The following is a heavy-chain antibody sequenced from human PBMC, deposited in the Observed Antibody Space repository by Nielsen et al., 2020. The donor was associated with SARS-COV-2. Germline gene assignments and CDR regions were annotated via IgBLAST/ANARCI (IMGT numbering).Heavy chain of an antibody. Sequence: PETLSLTCTVSGGSLSSRNYYWGWIRQPPGKGLEWIGTIYYSGSVSYNQSLRSRVTISVDTSKKHFSLKLTSVTAADTAVYFCARGDIAVVPAAMFRGDDAFDIWGQGTMV. V-gene: IGHV4-39*02. J-gene: IGHJ3*02. CDR1: GGSLSSRNYY. D-gene: IGHD2-2*01. CDR3: ARGDIAVVPAAMFRGDDAFDI. CDR2: IYYSGSV.